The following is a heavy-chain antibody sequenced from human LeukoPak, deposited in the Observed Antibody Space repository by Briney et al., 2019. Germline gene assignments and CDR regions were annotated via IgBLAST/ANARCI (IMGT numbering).Heavy chain of an antibody. J-gene: IGHJ6*03. V-gene: IGHV4-34*01. D-gene: IGHD3-3*01. CDR3: ARAYDFWSGYSVGHYYYYMDV. Sequence: PSEALSLTCAVYGGSFSGDYWSWIRQPPGKGLEWIGEINHSGSTNYNPSLKSRVTISVDTSKNQFSLKLSSVTAADTAVYYCARAYDFWSGYSVGHYYYYMDVWGKGTTVTVSS. CDR1: GGSFSGDY. CDR2: INHSGST.